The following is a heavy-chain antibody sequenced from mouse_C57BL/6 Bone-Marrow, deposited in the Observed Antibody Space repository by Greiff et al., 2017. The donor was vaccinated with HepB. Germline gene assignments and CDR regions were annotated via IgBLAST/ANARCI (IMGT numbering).Heavy chain of an antibody. J-gene: IGHJ1*03. CDR3: AIGRSYDYYWYFDV. D-gene: IGHD2-4*01. Sequence: VQLQQSGAELARPGASVKLSCKASGYTFTSYGISWVKQRTGQGLEWIGEIYPRSGNTYYNEKFKGKATLTADKASSTAYMELSSMTSEDSAVYFCAIGRSYDYYWYFDVWGTGTTVTVSS. CDR2: IYPRSGNT. V-gene: IGHV1-81*01. CDR1: GYTFTSYG.